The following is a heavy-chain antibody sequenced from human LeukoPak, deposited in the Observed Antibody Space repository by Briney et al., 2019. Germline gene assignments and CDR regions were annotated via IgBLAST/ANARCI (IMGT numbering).Heavy chain of an antibody. D-gene: IGHD3-22*01. V-gene: IGHV4-39*01. Sequence: SETLSLTCTVSGGSISSSSYYWGWIRQPPGKGLVWIGSIYYSGSTYYNPSLKSRVTISVDTSKNQFSLKLSSVTAADTSVYYCAGPTYYYDSSGYYYGVFDYWGQGTLVTVSS. J-gene: IGHJ4*02. CDR1: GGSISSSSYY. CDR2: IYYSGST. CDR3: AGPTYYYDSSGYYYGVFDY.